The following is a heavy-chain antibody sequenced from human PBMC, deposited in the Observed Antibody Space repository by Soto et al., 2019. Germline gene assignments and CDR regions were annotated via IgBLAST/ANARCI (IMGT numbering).Heavy chain of an antibody. Sequence: EVQLLESGGGLVQPGGSLRLSCAASGFTFSSYAMNWVRQAPGKGLEWVSGISGSGSSTYYSDSVRGRFTISRDHSKNTLYLQMNSLRAEDTAVYYCAKGDRNQPAVFDYWGQGTLVTVSS. CDR2: ISGSGSST. CDR3: AKGDRNQPAVFDY. CDR1: GFTFSSYA. D-gene: IGHD2-2*01. J-gene: IGHJ4*02. V-gene: IGHV3-23*01.